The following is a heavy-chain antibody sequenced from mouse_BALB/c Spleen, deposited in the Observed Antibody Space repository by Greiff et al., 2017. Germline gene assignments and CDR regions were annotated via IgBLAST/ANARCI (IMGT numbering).Heavy chain of an antibody. D-gene: IGHD6-1*01. CDR1: GYTFTDYV. J-gene: IGHJ3*01. V-gene: IGHV1-77*01. CDR3: ARSQPLWFAY. CDR2: IYPGSGST. Sequence: VQVVESGPELVKPGASVKMSCKASGYTFTDYVISWVKQRTGQGLEWIGEIYPGSGSTYYNEKFKGKATLTADKSSNTAYMQLSSLTSEDSAVYFCARSQPLWFAYWGQGTLVTVSA.